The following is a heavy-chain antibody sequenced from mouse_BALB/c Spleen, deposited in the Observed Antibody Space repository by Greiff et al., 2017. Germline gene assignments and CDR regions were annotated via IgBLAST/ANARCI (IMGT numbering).Heavy chain of an antibody. J-gene: IGHJ4*01. CDR2: ISSGGGST. CDR3: ARHDPYAMDY. V-gene: IGHV5-12-1*01. CDR1: GFAFSSYD. Sequence: EVNVVESGGGLVKPGGSLKLSCAASGFAFSSYDMSWVRQTPEKRLEWVAYISSGGGSTYYPDTVKGRFTISRDNAKNTLYLQMSSLKSEDTAMYYCARHDPYAMDYWGQGTSVTVSS.